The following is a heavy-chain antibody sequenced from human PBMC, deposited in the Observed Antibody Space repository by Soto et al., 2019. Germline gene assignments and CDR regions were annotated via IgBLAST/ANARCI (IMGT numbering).Heavy chain of an antibody. D-gene: IGHD5-12*01. Sequence: QVQLQESGPGLVKPSQTLSLTCTVSGGSISSGGYYWSWIRQHPGKGLEWIGYIYYSGSTYYNPSLKSRVTISVDTSKNQFSLKLSSVTAADTAVYYCARESLSSSPLVATIPLGRRGAFDIWGQGTMVTVSS. CDR2: IYYSGST. CDR3: ARESLSSSPLVATIPLGRRGAFDI. J-gene: IGHJ3*02. CDR1: GGSISSGGYY. V-gene: IGHV4-31*03.